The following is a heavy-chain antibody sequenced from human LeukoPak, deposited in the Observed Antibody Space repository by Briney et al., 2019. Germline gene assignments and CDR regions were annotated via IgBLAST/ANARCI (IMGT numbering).Heavy chain of an antibody. Sequence: GGSLRLSCAASGFTFSSYAMNWVRQAPGKGLEWVSAISGSGGSTYYADSVKSRFTISRDNSKNTLYLQMNSLRAEDTAVYYCAKGTAESSGWYEGYFDYWGQGTLVTVSS. V-gene: IGHV3-23*01. CDR1: GFTFSSYA. D-gene: IGHD6-13*01. CDR2: ISGSGGST. J-gene: IGHJ4*02. CDR3: AKGTAESSGWYEGYFDY.